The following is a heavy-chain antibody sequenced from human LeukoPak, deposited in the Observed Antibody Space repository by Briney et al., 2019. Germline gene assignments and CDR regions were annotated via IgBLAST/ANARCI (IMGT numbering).Heavy chain of an antibody. CDR1: GSSISSGGYY. J-gene: IGHJ4*02. Sequence: TSETLSLTCTVSGSSISSGGYYWGWIRQPPGKGLEWIGSIYYSGSTYYNPSLKSRVTISVDTSKNQFSLKLSSVTAADTAVYYCARLDVGATPYYFDYWGQGTLVTVSS. V-gene: IGHV4-39*01. D-gene: IGHD1-26*01. CDR3: ARLDVGATPYYFDY. CDR2: IYYSGST.